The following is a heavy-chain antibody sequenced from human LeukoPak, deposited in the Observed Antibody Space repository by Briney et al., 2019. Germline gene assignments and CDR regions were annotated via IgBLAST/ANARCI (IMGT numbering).Heavy chain of an antibody. V-gene: IGHV4-31*03. Sequence: SQTLPLTCTVSGGSISSGGYYWSWIRQHPGKGLEWIGYIYYSGSTYYNPSLKSRVTTSVDTSKNQFSLKLSSVTAADTAVYYCARGYDSSGYGFDPWGQGTLVTVSS. J-gene: IGHJ5*02. CDR3: ARGYDSSGYGFDP. CDR1: GGSISSGGYY. CDR2: IYYSGST. D-gene: IGHD3-22*01.